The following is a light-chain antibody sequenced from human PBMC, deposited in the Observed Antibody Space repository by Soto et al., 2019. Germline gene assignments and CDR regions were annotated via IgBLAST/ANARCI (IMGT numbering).Light chain of an antibody. V-gene: IGLV4-69*01. CDR1: SGHSNYA. CDR2: LNSDGSH. J-gene: IGLJ2*01. CDR3: QTWVTGVHI. Sequence: QLVLTQSPSASASLGASVKLTCTLSSGHSNYAIAWHQQQLEKGPRFLMKLNSDGSHSKGDGIPDRFSGSSSGAERYLTISTLQSEDEADYYCQTWVTGVHIFGGGTKLTVL.